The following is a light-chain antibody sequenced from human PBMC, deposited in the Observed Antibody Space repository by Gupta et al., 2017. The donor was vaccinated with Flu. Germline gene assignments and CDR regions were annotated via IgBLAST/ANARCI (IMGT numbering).Light chain of an antibody. J-gene: IGKJ2*01. CDR2: DAS. Sequence: VLTQSPATLSLSPGERAVLSCRASQSVSPSLAWYQQKPGQAPRLLMYDASRRAAGFPAWFSGSGAGTDFPLTISTLVPEDFAVYYCQQRSDLPMFTFGQGTKLEIK. CDR1: QSVSPS. CDR3: QQRSDLPMFT. V-gene: IGKV3-11*01.